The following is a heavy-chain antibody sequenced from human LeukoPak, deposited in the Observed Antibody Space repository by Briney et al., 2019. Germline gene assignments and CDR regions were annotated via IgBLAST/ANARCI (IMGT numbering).Heavy chain of an antibody. CDR1: RGTFSSYA. V-gene: IGHV1-69*05. D-gene: IGHD4-17*01. CDR2: IIPIFGTA. Sequence: SVKVSCKASRGTFSSYAISWVRQAPGQGLEWMGGIIPIFGTANYAQKFQGRVTITTDESTSTAYMELSNLRSEDTAVYYCAREKDYGDYEGNWFDPWGQGTLVTVSS. CDR3: AREKDYGDYEGNWFDP. J-gene: IGHJ5*02.